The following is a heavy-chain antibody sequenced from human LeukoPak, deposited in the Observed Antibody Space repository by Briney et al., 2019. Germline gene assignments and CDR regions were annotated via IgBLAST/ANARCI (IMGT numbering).Heavy chain of an antibody. Sequence: GASVKLSCKASGGTFSSYAISWVRQAPGQGLEWMGGIIPIFGTANYAQKFQGRATITADESTSTAYMELSSLRSEDTAVYYCARGTRGSYILVDPWGQGTLVTVSS. CDR3: ARGTRGSYILVDP. J-gene: IGHJ5*02. CDR1: GGTFSSYA. D-gene: IGHD1-26*01. V-gene: IGHV1-69*13. CDR2: IIPIFGTA.